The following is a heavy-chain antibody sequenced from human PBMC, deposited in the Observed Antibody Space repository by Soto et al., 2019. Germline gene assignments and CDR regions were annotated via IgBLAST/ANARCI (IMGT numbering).Heavy chain of an antibody. Sequence: PAETLSLTCTVSGGSISSGGYYWSWIRQHPGKGLEWIGYIYYSGSTYYNPSLKSRVTISVDTSKNQFSLKLSSVTAADTAVYYCARGGFSDTAWDYWGQGTLVTVSS. CDR2: IYYSGST. CDR1: GGSISSGGYY. D-gene: IGHD5-18*01. J-gene: IGHJ4*02. CDR3: ARGGFSDTAWDY. V-gene: IGHV4-31*03.